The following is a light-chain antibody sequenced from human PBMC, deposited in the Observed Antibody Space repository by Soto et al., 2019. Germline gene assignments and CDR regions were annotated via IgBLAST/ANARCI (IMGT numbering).Light chain of an antibody. V-gene: IGLV2-14*01. J-gene: IGLJ1*01. CDR2: EVN. CDR3: SSYTSSSTGV. Sequence: QSVLTQPASVSGSPGQSITISCTGISSDVGGYDYVSWYQQQPGGAPKLMIYEVNNRPSGVSNRFSGSKSGNTASLTISGLQGEDEADYYCSSYTSSSTGVFGTGTKVTVL. CDR1: SSDVGGYDY.